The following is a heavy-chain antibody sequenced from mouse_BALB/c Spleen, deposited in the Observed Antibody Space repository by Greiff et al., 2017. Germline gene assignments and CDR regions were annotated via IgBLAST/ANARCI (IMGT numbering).Heavy chain of an antibody. CDR3: ARGYYGSPYFDY. V-gene: IGHV5-6-5*01. J-gene: IGHJ2*01. Sequence: DVMLVESGGGLVKPGGSLKLSCAASGFTFSSYAMSWVRQTPEKRLEWVASISSGGSTYYPDSVKGRFTISRDNARNILYLQMSSLRSEDTAMYYCARGYYGSPYFDYWGQGTTLTVSS. CDR1: GFTFSSYA. D-gene: IGHD1-1*01. CDR2: ISSGGST.